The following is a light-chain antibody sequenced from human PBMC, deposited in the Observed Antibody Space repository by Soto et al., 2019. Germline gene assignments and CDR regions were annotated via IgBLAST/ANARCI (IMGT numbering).Light chain of an antibody. CDR2: GAS. CDR3: QQYGSLPRT. Sequence: EIVLTQSPGTLSLSPGERATLSCRASQSVSSSYLAWYQQKPGQAPRLLIYGASSRATGIPDRFRGSGSGTDFTLTINRLEPEDFAVYYCQQYGSLPRTFGQGTRLEIK. J-gene: IGKJ5*01. CDR1: QSVSSSY. V-gene: IGKV3-20*01.